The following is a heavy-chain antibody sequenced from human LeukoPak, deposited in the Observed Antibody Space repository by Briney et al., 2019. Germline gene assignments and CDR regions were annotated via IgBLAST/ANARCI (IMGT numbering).Heavy chain of an antibody. J-gene: IGHJ4*02. Sequence: PGGSLRLSCAASGCTFSSYTMKWVRQAPGKGLEWVSSISSSSSYIYYADSVKGRFTISRDNAKNSLYLQMNSLRAEDTAVYYCAREVGYAGVDYWGQGTLVTVSA. CDR2: ISSSSSYI. CDR3: AREVGYAGVDY. D-gene: IGHD5-12*01. CDR1: GCTFSSYT. V-gene: IGHV3-21*01.